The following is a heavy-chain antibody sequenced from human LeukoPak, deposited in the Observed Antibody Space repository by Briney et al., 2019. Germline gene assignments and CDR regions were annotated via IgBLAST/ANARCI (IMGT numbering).Heavy chain of an antibody. Sequence: PSETLSLTCTVSGGSISSYYWSWIRQPPGKGLEWIGYIYYSGSTNYNPSLKSQVTISVDTSKNQFSLKLSSVTAADTAVYYCARDLRAVRGWFDPWGQGTLVTVSS. CDR3: ARDLRAVRGWFDP. V-gene: IGHV4-59*01. CDR2: IYYSGST. D-gene: IGHD6-19*01. J-gene: IGHJ5*02. CDR1: GGSISSYY.